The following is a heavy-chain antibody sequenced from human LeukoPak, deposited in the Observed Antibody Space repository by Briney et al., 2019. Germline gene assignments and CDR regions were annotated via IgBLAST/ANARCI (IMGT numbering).Heavy chain of an antibody. V-gene: IGHV3-7*01. CDR2: IKQDGSEK. CDR3: ARDGEPYCSGGTCYRNYYYGMDV. J-gene: IGHJ6*02. Sequence: PGGSLRLSCAVSGFTFSSYWMSWVRQAPGKGLEWVSDIKQDGSEKYYVDSVKGRFTISRDNAKNSLYLQMNSLRAEDTAVYYCARDGEPYCSGGTCYRNYYYGMDVWGQGTTVTVSS. CDR1: GFTFSSYW. D-gene: IGHD2-15*01.